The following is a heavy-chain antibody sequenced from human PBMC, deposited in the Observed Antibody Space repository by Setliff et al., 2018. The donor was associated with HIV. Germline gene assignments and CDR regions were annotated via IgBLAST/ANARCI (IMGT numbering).Heavy chain of an antibody. CDR2: ISAYNGNT. CDR1: GYTFTSHG. Sequence: ASVKVSCKASGYTFTSHGISWVRQAPGQGLEWMGWISAYNGNTNYAQKLQGGVTMTTDTSTSTAYMELRSLRSDDTAVYYCARLTSDYYDSSGSSGENDYWGQGTLVTVSS. CDR3: ARLTSDYYDSSGSSGENDY. V-gene: IGHV1-18*01. D-gene: IGHD3-22*01. J-gene: IGHJ4*02.